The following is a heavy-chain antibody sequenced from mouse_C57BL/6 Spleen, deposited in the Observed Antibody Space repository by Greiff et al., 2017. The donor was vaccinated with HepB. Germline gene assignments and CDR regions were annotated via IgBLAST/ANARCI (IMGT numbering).Heavy chain of an antibody. Sequence: QVQLKQSGAELVKPGASVKMSCKASGYTFTTYPIEWMKQNHGKSLEWIGNFHPYNDDTKYNEKFKGKATLTADKSSSTAYMELRSLTSEDSAVYFCARPPTVVAGFAYWGQGTLVTVSA. D-gene: IGHD1-1*01. CDR3: ARPPTVVAGFAY. V-gene: IGHV1-47*01. J-gene: IGHJ3*01. CDR1: GYTFTTYP. CDR2: FHPYNDDT.